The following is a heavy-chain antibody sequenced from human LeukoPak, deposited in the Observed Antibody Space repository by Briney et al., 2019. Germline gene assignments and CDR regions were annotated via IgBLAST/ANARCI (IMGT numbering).Heavy chain of an antibody. V-gene: IGHV3-66*01. CDR3: ARGRSRYYDFWSGYAATRNNYYYYGMDV. CDR2: IYSGGST. J-gene: IGHJ6*02. CDR1: Y. Sequence: YWSWVRQAPGKGLEWVSVIYSGGSTYYADSVKGRFTISRDNSKNTLYLQMNSLRAEDTAVYYCARGRSRYYDFWSGYAATRNNYYYYGMDVWGQGTTVTVSS. D-gene: IGHD3-3*01.